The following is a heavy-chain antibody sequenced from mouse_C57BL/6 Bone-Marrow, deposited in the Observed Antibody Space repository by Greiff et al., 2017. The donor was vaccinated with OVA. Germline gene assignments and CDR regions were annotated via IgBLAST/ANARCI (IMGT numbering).Heavy chain of an antibody. V-gene: IGHV1-75*01. CDR2: IFPGSGST. J-gene: IGHJ2*01. CDR1: GYTFTDYY. D-gene: IGHD2-5*01. CDR3: ERSGYSNNTKGYYFDY. Sequence: QVQLKESGPELVKPGASVKISCKASGYTFTDYYINWVKQRPGQGLEWIGWIFPGSGSTYYNEKFKGKATLTVDKSSSTAYMLLSSLTSEDSAVYFCERSGYSNNTKGYYFDYWGQGTTLTVSS.